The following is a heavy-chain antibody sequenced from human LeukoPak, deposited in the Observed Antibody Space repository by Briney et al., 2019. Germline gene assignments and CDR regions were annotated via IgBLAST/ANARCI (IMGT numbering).Heavy chain of an antibody. Sequence: GGSLRLSCAASGFTFSDHYIDWVRQAPGKGLEWVGRARNRANGYTTQYAASVKGRFTMSRDDSENTLYLQMNSLRAEDTAVYYCAKERTSEGYFDYWGQGTLVTVSS. CDR2: ARNRANGYTT. V-gene: IGHV3-72*01. D-gene: IGHD1-1*01. J-gene: IGHJ4*02. CDR1: GFTFSDHY. CDR3: AKERTSEGYFDY.